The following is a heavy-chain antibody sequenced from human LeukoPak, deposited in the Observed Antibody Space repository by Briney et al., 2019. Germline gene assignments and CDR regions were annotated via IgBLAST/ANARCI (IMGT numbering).Heavy chain of an antibody. CDR3: ARGAVSGTYRYPY. J-gene: IGHJ4*02. CDR2: INPNSGDT. V-gene: IGHV1-2*02. CDR1: GYTFSGYQ. D-gene: IGHD3-16*02. Sequence: ASVTVSCKAFGYTFSGYQIHWVRQAPGQGLEWMGWINPNSGDTNYAQKFQGRVTMTSDTSISTAYMELSRLSSDDTAVYSCARGAVSGTYRYPYWGQGTLVTVSS.